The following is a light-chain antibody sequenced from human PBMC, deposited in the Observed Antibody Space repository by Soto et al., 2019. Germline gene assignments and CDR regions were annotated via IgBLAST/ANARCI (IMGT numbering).Light chain of an antibody. CDR3: QQRSDWPPRLT. Sequence: EIVLTQSPATLPLSPGERATLSCRASQTINNYLAWYQQKPGQAPRLLVYDASYRAIGIPTRFSGSGSGTDFTLTISSLEPEDFAVYACQQRSDWPPRLTFGGGIKVEIK. V-gene: IGKV3-11*01. CDR1: QTINNY. J-gene: IGKJ4*01. CDR2: DAS.